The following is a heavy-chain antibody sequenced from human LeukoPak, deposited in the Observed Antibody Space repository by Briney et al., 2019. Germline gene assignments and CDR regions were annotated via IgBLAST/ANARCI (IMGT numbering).Heavy chain of an antibody. D-gene: IGHD1-26*01. V-gene: IGHV4-39*07. Sequence: SETLSLTCTVSGGSISSSSYYWGWIRQPPGKGLEWIGSIYYSGGTYYNPSLKSRVTISVDTSKSQFSLKLSSVTAADTAVYYCARGWWELLNYFDYWGQGTLVTVSS. J-gene: IGHJ4*02. CDR1: GGSISSSSYY. CDR2: IYYSGGT. CDR3: ARGWWELLNYFDY.